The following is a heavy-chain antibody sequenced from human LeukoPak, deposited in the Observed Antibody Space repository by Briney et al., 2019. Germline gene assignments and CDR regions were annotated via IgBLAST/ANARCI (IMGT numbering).Heavy chain of an antibody. J-gene: IGHJ4*02. CDR2: ISWNSGSI. CDR3: AKDSYYDSSGSWIVC. Sequence: GGSLRLSCAASGFTFDDYAMHWVRQAPGKGLEWVLGISWNSGSIGYADSVKGRFTISRDNAKNSLYLQMNSLRAEDTALYYCAKDSYYDSSGSWIVCWGQGPLVTVSS. D-gene: IGHD3-22*01. V-gene: IGHV3-9*01. CDR1: GFTFDDYA.